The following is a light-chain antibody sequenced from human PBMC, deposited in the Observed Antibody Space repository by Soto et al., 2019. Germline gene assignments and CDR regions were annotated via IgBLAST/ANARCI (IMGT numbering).Light chain of an antibody. V-gene: IGKV3-15*01. CDR2: GAS. Sequence: EVVMTQSPATQSVSPGERATLSCRASQSVGTNLARYQQKPGQAPRLLIYGASTRATGIPARFSGSGSGTEFTLTISSLQSEDLAVYYYQQYNKWPPLTFGGGTKVEIK. CDR3: QQYNKWPPLT. CDR1: QSVGTN. J-gene: IGKJ4*01.